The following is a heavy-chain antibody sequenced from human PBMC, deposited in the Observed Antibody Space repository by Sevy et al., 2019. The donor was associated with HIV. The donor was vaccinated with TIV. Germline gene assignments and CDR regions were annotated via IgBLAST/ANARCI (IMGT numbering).Heavy chain of an antibody. D-gene: IGHD2-15*01. V-gene: IGHV3-30*01. J-gene: IGHJ4*02. CDR2: ISYDARKK. CDR1: GFGLSNHA. CDR3: ARLVGYCSGGRCSIIDF. Sequence: GGSLRLSCAASGFGLSNHAMIWVRQAPGKGLEWLAGISYDARKKYYADSVMGRFTISGDDSKNTLYLQMNSLTTEDTAVYYCARLVGYCSGGRCSIIDFWGQGTLVTVSS.